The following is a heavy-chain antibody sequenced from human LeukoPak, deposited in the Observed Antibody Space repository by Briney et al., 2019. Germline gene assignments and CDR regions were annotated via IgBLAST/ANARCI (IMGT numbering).Heavy chain of an antibody. CDR1: GYTFTSYD. J-gene: IGHJ6*02. CDR3: AVGYSGYDQYYYYYYGMDV. D-gene: IGHD5-12*01. V-gene: IGHV1-8*01. Sequence: GASVKVSCKASGYTFTSYDINWVRQATGQGLEWMGWMNPNSGNTGYAQKFQGRVTMTRNTSISTAYMELSSLRSEDTAVYYCAVGYSGYDQYYYYYYGMDVWGQGTTVTVSS. CDR2: MNPNSGNT.